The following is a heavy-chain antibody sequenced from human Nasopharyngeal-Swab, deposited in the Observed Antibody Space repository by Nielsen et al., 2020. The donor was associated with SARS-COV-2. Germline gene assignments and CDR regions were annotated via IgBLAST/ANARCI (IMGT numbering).Heavy chain of an antibody. J-gene: IGHJ3*02. Sequence: ASVQVSCKAYGYTFTSYGISWVRQAPGQGLEWMGWISGYNGNTNYAQKLQGRVTMTTDTSTSTAYMELRSLRSDDTAVYYCARGFSGLSALLCSSTSCLDAFDIWGQGTMVTVSS. CDR3: ARGFSGLSALLCSSTSCLDAFDI. CDR1: GYTFTSYG. V-gene: IGHV1-18*01. CDR2: ISGYNGNT. D-gene: IGHD2-2*01.